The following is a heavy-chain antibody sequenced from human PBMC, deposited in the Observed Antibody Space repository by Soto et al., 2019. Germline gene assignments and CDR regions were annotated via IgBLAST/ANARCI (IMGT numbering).Heavy chain of an antibody. Sequence: QLQLQESGPGLVKPPETLSLTCSVSGATINRGSYYWGCVRQPPGNGLEWIESIYYSGNAYYSPSLKTRVTISVAMSMNQFSLKVNSVSSVDTVVYYCVRASTLDSWGQRILVSVSS. J-gene: IGHJ4*02. CDR3: VRASTLDS. CDR2: IYYSGNA. V-gene: IGHV4-39*01. CDR1: GATINRGSYY.